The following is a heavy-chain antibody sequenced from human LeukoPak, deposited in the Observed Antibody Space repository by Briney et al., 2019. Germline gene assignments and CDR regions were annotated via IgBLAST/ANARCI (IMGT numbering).Heavy chain of an antibody. CDR2: IYTSGST. D-gene: IGHD2-2*01. CDR1: GGSISSGSYY. J-gene: IGHJ5*02. Sequence: PSETLSLTCTVSGGSISSGSYYWSWIRQPAGKGLEWIGRIYTSGSTNYNPSLKSRVTISVDTSKNQFSLKLSSVTAADTAVYYCARGFSYCSSTSCYVHWFDPWGQGTLVTVSS. CDR3: ARGFSYCSSTSCYVHWFDP. V-gene: IGHV4-61*02.